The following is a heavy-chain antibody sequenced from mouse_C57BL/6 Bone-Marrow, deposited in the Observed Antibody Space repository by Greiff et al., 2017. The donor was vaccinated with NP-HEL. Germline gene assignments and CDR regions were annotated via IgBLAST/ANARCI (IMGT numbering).Heavy chain of an antibody. V-gene: IGHV1-54*01. CDR3: ARSCGH. CDR1: GYAFTNYL. J-gene: IGHJ3*01. CDR2: INPGSGGT. Sequence: QVQLQQSGAELVRPGTSVKVSCKASGYAFTNYLIEWVKQRPGQGLEWIGVINPGSGGTNYNEKFKGKATLTADKSSSTAYMQLSSLTSEDSAVYFCARSCGHWGQGTLVTVSA.